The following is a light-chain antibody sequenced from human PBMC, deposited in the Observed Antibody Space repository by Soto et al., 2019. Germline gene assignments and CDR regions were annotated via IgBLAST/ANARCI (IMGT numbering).Light chain of an antibody. Sequence: QSALTQPASVSGSPGQSITISCTGTSSDVGGYNYVSWYQQHPGKAPKLMIYDVSKRPSGVPDRFSGSKSGNTASLTVSGLQAEDEADYYCTSSAGSNNGVFGGGTKLTVL. CDR1: SSDVGGYNY. V-gene: IGLV2-8*01. CDR3: TSSAGSNNGV. J-gene: IGLJ2*01. CDR2: DVS.